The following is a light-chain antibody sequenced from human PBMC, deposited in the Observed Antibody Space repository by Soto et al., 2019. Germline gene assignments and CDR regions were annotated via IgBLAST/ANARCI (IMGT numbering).Light chain of an antibody. CDR1: QSVSSSY. CDR2: GAS. Sequence: EIVLTQSPGTLSLSPGERATLSCRASQSVSSSYLAWYQQKPGQAPRLLIYGASSRATGIPDRFSGSGSGTDFTLTISRLETEDFAVYYCQHYSSSPPDTFGQGTKLEIK. J-gene: IGKJ2*01. V-gene: IGKV3-20*01. CDR3: QHYSSSPPDT.